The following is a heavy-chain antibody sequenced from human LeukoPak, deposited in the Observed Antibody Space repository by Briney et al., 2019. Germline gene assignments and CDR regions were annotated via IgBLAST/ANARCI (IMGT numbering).Heavy chain of an antibody. V-gene: IGHV3-48*03. CDR1: GFTFSSYE. Sequence: PGGSLRLSCAASGFTFSSYEMNWVRQAPGKGLEFISYISNSGSIIYYADSVKGRFTISRDNAKNSLYLQMNSLKSEDTAVYYCTTELDVRPNHYWGQGTLVTVSS. CDR3: TTELDVRPNHY. D-gene: IGHD1-14*01. CDR2: ISNSGSII. J-gene: IGHJ4*02.